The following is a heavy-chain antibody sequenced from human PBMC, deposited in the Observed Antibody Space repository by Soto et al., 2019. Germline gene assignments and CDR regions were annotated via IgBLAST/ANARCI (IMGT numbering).Heavy chain of an antibody. Sequence: PGGSLRLSCAASGFTFSSYAMSWVRQAPGKGLKWISSISGSGTGTYYADSVKGRFTISRDNSKNTMYLQMNSLRAEDTALYFCAKENTPDYGDYVDYWGQGT. V-gene: IGHV3-23*01. CDR2: ISGSGTGT. CDR3: AKENTPDYGDYVDY. J-gene: IGHJ4*02. CDR1: GFTFSSYA. D-gene: IGHD4-17*01.